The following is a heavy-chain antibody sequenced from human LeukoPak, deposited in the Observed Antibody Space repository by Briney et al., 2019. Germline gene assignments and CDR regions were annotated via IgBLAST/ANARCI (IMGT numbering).Heavy chain of an antibody. CDR3: ARGRRLRRIGVVIGTWSSVYYYYMDV. CDR2: INPSGGST. D-gene: IGHD3-3*01. CDR1: GYTFTSYY. V-gene: IGHV1-46*01. Sequence: ASVKVSCKASGYTFTSYYMHWVRQAPGQGLEWMGIINPSGGSTSYAQKFQGRVTMTRDTSVSTAYMELSRLRSDDTAVYYCARGRRLRRIGVVIGTWSSVYYYYMDVRGKGTRSPSP. J-gene: IGHJ6*03.